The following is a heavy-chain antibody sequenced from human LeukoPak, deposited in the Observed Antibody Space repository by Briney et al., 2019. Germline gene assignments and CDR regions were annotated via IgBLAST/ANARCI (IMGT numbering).Heavy chain of an antibody. V-gene: IGHV3-7*01. J-gene: IGHJ4*02. CDR2: IKQDGSEK. CDR1: GFTFSSYA. Sequence: GGSLRLSCAASGFTFSSYAMSWVRQAPGKGLEWVANIKQDGSEKYYVDSVKGRFTISRDNAKNSLYLQMNSLRAEDTAVYYCAREESVADLDYWGQGTLVTVSS. D-gene: IGHD6-19*01. CDR3: AREESVADLDY.